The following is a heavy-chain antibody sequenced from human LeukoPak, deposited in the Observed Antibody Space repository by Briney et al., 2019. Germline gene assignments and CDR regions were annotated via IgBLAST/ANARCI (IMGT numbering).Heavy chain of an antibody. J-gene: IGHJ4*02. V-gene: IGHV6-1*01. Sequence: SQTLSLTCAISGDRVSSNGAAWNWIRQSPSRGLEWVGRTYYRSKWYNDFAVSVKSRITISPDTSKNRFSLQLNSVTPEDTAVYYCSRAPSCGSDCYYFDYWGQGTLVTVSS. CDR1: GDRVSSNGAA. CDR2: TYYRSKWYN. CDR3: SRAPSCGSDCYYFDY. D-gene: IGHD2-21*02.